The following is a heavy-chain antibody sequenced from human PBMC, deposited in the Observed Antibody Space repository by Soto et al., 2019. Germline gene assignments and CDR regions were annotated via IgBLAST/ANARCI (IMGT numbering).Heavy chain of an antibody. CDR2: ISYDGSNK. CDR3: AKDQGSSWSLFPSVVFRTVDY. V-gene: IGHV3-30*18. D-gene: IGHD6-13*01. Sequence: QVQLVESGGGVVQPGRSLRLSCAASGFTFSSYGMHWVRQAPGKGLEWVAVISYDGSNKYYADSVKGRFTISRDNSKNTLYLQMNSLRAEDTAVYYCAKDQGSSWSLFPSVVFRTVDYWGQGTLVTVSS. J-gene: IGHJ4*02. CDR1: GFTFSSYG.